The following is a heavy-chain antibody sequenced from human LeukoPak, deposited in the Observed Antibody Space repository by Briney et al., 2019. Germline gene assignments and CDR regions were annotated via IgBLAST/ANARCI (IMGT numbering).Heavy chain of an antibody. D-gene: IGHD3-10*01. CDR1: GGTFSSYA. J-gene: IGHJ2*01. CDR2: IIPIFGTA. CDR3: ARDAGSGSPNEEYWYFDL. V-gene: IGHV1-69*05. Sequence: ASVKVSXKASGGTFSSYAISWVRQAPGQGLEWMGRIIPIFGTANYAQKFQGRVTITTDESTSTAYMELSSLRSEDTAVYYCARDAGSGSPNEEYWYFDLWGRGTLVTVSS.